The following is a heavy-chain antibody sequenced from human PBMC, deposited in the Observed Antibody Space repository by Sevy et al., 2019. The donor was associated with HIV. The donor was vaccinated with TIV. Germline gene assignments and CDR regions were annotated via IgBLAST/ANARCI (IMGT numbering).Heavy chain of an antibody. D-gene: IGHD3-3*01. CDR3: AKDTNIRGGHYDFWSGYIPGGGSYYYYGMDV. CDR2: ISYDGSNK. J-gene: IGHJ6*02. Sequence: GGSLRLSCAASGFTFSSYGMHWVRQAPGKGLEWVAVISYDGSNKYYADSVKGRFTISRDNSKNTLYLQMNSLRAEDTAVYYCAKDTNIRGGHYDFWSGYIPGGGSYYYYGMDVWGQGTTVTVSS. V-gene: IGHV3-30*18. CDR1: GFTFSSYG.